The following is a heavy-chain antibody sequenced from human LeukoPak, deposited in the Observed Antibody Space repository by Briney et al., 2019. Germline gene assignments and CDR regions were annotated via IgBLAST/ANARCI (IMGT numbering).Heavy chain of an antibody. CDR2: ISGSGGST. D-gene: IGHD4-17*01. CDR3: AKMEAWTTVTGSGVDY. V-gene: IGHV3-23*01. Sequence: PGGSLRLSCAVSGFTVSSNYMNWVRQAPGKGLEWVSAISGSGGSTYYADSVKGRFTISRDNSKNTLYLQMNSLRAEDTAVYYCAKMEAWTTVTGSGVDYWGQGTLVTVSS. CDR1: GFTVSSNY. J-gene: IGHJ4*02.